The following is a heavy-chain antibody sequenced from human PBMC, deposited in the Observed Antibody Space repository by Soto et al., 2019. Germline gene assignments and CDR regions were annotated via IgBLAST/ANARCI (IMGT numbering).Heavy chain of an antibody. CDR2: ISVYNGNT. V-gene: IGHV1-18*01. CDR3: ARSGSSWNLREFDY. CDR1: DYTFTSYG. D-gene: IGHD6-13*01. Sequence: ASVKVSWKASDYTFTSYGIIWVRQAPGQGLEWIGWISVYNGNTNYAQKFRGRVTMTTDISTTTAYMEMRSLRSDDTAVYYCARSGSSWNLREFDYWGQGTLVTV. J-gene: IGHJ4*02.